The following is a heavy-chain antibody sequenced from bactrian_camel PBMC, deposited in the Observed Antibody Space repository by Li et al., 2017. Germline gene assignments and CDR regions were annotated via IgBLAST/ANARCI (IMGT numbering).Heavy chain of an antibody. CDR2: IDSDGIT. Sequence: HVQLVESGGGSVRPGGSLRLACAVSGYTHDTFCMGWFRRGPGRSREGVAGIDSDGITTYADSLKARFTISRDNAKSTLYLQMNNLKPEDTAMYYCAADRALDDDCYVGSLYTDFAYWGQGTQVTVS. J-gene: IGHJ6*01. CDR3: AADRALDDDCYVGSLYTDFAY. CDR1: GYTHDTFC. D-gene: IGHD3*01. V-gene: IGHV3S53*01.